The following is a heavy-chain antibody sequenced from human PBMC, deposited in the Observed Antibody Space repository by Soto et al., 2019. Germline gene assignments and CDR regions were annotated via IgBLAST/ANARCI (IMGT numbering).Heavy chain of an antibody. V-gene: IGHV1-3*01. J-gene: IGHJ3*02. CDR2: INAGNGNT. CDR3: ASEDCSGGSCYQGDACDI. D-gene: IGHD2-15*01. CDR1: GYTYTSYA. Sequence: ASVKVSCKASGYTYTSYAMHWGRHAPGQRLEWMGWINAGNGNTKYSQKFQGRVTITRDTSASTAYMELSSLRSEDTAVYYLASEDCSGGSCYQGDACDIWGQGTMVTVSS.